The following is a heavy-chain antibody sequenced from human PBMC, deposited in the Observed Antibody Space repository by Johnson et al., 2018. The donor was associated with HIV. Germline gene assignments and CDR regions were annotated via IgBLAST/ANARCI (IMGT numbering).Heavy chain of an antibody. J-gene: IGHJ3*02. CDR2: TWYDGSNK. V-gene: IGHV3-33*08. CDR1: GFAFSNFG. CDR3: ARGGWAVLDAFDI. Sequence: QVQLVESGGGLVQPGGSLRLSCAASGFAFSNFGMHWVRQAPGKELEWVAVTWYDGSNKYYADSVKGRFTISRDNSKNTLYLQMGSLRAEDMAVYYCARGGWAVLDAFDIWGQGTMVTVSS. D-gene: IGHD2-15*01.